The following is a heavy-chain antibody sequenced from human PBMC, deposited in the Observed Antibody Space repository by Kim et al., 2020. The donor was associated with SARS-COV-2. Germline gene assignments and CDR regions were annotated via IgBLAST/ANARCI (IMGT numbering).Heavy chain of an antibody. V-gene: IGHV4-39*01. D-gene: IGHD2-21*02. J-gene: IGHJ4*02. Sequence: SETLSLTCTVSGGSISSSSYYWGWIRQPPGKGLEWIGSIYYSGSTYYNPSLKSRVTISVDTSKNQFSLKLSSVTAADTAVYYCARVPIVVVTAAPIDYWGQGTLVTVSS. CDR2: IYYSGST. CDR3: ARVPIVVVTAAPIDY. CDR1: GGSISSSSYY.